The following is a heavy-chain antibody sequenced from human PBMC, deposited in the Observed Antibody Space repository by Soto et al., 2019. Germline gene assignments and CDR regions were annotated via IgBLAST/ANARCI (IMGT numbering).Heavy chain of an antibody. D-gene: IGHD6-19*01. J-gene: IGHJ4*02. Sequence: ASVKVSCKASGYTFTSYYINWVRQATGQGLEWMGWMNPNSGNTGYAQKFQGRVTMTRNTSISTAYMELSSLRSEDTAVYYCARVKKGLWLVPYWGQGTLVTVSS. CDR3: ARVKKGLWLVPY. V-gene: IGHV1-8*01. CDR2: MNPNSGNT. CDR1: GYTFTSYY.